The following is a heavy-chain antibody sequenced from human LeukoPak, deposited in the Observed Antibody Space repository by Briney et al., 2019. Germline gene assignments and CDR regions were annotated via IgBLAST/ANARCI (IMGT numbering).Heavy chain of an antibody. D-gene: IGHD2-2*01. V-gene: IGHV1-18*01. J-gene: IGHJ4*02. CDR1: GYTVTSYR. CDR3: ARAEQYQLLLH. Sequence: DSVKVSCKASGYTVTSYRISWVRQAPGQGLEWMGWISAYNGNTNYAQKLQGRVTMTADTSTSTAYLDLRSLRSDDTAVYYCARAEQYQLLLHWGQGTLVTVSS. CDR2: ISAYNGNT.